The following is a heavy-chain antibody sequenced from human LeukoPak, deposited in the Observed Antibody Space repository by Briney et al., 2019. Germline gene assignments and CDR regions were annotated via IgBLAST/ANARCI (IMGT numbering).Heavy chain of an antibody. V-gene: IGHV4-34*01. CDR1: GGSFSGYY. D-gene: IGHD3-22*01. CDR3: ARGRGVVVTRFDY. CDR2: INHSGSA. Sequence: PSETLSLTCAVYGGSFSGYYWSWIRQPPGKGLEWIGEINHSGSANYNPSLKSRVTISVDTSKNQFSLKLSSVTAADTAVYYCARGRGVVVTRFDYWGQGTLVTVSS. J-gene: IGHJ4*02.